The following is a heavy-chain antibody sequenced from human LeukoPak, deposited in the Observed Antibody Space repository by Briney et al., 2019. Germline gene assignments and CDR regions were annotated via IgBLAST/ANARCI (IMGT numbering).Heavy chain of an antibody. Sequence: SETLSLTCAVYGGSFSGYYWSWIRQPPGKGLEWIGEINHSGSTNYNPSLKSRVTISVDTSKNQLSLKLSSVTAADTAVYYCARGSSSENFDYWGQGTLVTVSS. V-gene: IGHV4-34*01. CDR1: GGSFSGYY. CDR3: ARGSSSENFDY. CDR2: INHSGST. D-gene: IGHD6-6*01. J-gene: IGHJ4*02.